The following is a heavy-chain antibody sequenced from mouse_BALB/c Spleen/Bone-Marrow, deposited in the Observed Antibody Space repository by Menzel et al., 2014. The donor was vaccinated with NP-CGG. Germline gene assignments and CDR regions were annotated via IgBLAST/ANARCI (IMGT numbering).Heavy chain of an antibody. V-gene: IGHV1S137*01. Sequence: QVQLQQSGAQLVRPGVSVKISCTGSSYTFTDHAIHWVKRSHAKSLEWIGVISGYYGDAIYNQKFKGKATMTVDKSSSTAYMELARLTSEDSAIYYCARSGKVRNAMDYWGQGTSVTVSS. CDR1: SYTFTDHA. CDR2: ISGYYGDA. J-gene: IGHJ4*01. CDR3: ARSGKVRNAMDY.